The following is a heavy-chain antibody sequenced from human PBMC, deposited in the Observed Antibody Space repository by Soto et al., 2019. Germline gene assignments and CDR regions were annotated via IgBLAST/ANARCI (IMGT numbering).Heavy chain of an antibody. J-gene: IGHJ4*02. CDR1: GITVSSAW. D-gene: IGHD1-20*01. CDR2: IKSEADGGTT. CDR3: TTDRRITLAQFDY. Sequence: LRLSCAASGITVSSAWMSWVRQAPGKGLEWVARIKSEADGGTTDYAAPVKGRFTISRDDSKNILDLQMNSLKTEDTAVYYCTTDRRITLAQFDYWGQGALVTVS. V-gene: IGHV3-15*01.